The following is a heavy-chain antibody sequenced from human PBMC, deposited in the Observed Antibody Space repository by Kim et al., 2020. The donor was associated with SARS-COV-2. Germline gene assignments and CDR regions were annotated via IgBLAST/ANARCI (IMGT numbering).Heavy chain of an antibody. CDR1: GGTFSSYA. V-gene: IGHV1-69*13. CDR3: ARASEKYQLRFVCPIDY. CDR2: IIPIFGTA. J-gene: IGHJ4*02. Sequence: SVKVSCKASGGTFSSYAISWVRQAPGQGLEWMGGIIPIFGTANYAQKFQGRVTITADESTSTAYMELSSLRSEDTAVYYCARASEKYQLRFVCPIDYWGQGTLVTVSS. D-gene: IGHD2-2*01.